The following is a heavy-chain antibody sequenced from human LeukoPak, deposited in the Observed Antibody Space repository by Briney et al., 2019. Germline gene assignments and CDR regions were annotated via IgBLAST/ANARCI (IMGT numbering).Heavy chain of an antibody. J-gene: IGHJ4*02. CDR3: AGYYYDSSGYDY. CDR2: ISGSGGST. V-gene: IGHV3-23*01. D-gene: IGHD3-22*01. Sequence: PGGSLRLSCAASGFTFSSYGMSWVRQAPGKGLEWVSAISGSGGSTHYADSVKGRFTISRDNSKNTLYLQMNSLRAEDTAVYYCAGYYYDSSGYDYWGQGTLVTVSS. CDR1: GFTFSSYG.